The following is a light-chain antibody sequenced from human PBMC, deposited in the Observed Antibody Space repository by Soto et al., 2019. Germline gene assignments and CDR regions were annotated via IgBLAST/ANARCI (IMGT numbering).Light chain of an antibody. V-gene: IGKV3-15*01. Sequence: EIVMTQSPATLSVSPGERATLSCRASQSVSSNLAWYQQKPGQAPRLLIYGASTRPTGIPARFSGSGSGTEFTLTISRLQSEDFAVYYCQQYNNWPGTFGQGTKVESK. CDR1: QSVSSN. CDR3: QQYNNWPGT. CDR2: GAS. J-gene: IGKJ1*01.